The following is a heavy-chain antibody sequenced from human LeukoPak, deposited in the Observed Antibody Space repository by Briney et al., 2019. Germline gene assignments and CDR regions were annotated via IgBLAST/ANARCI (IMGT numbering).Heavy chain of an antibody. CDR3: TRDDSSGYYYRILGY. V-gene: IGHV3-48*01. D-gene: IGHD3-22*01. J-gene: IGHJ4*02. Sequence: GGSPRLSCAASGFTFNSYSMNWVRQAPGKGLEWVSYISGSSSTIYYADSVKGRFTISGDNAKNSLYLQMNSLRAEDTAVYYCTRDDSSGYYYRILGYWGQGTLVTVSS. CDR2: ISGSSSTI. CDR1: GFTFNSYS.